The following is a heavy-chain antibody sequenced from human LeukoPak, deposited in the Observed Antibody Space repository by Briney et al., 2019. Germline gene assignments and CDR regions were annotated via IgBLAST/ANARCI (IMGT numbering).Heavy chain of an antibody. CDR2: IYYSGST. Sequence: PSETLSLTCTVSGGSISSSNYYWRWIRQPPGKGLEWIGNIYYSGSTYYNPSLKSRVTISVDTSKNHFSLKLSSVTAADTAVYYCARLVAVAGVFDYWGQGTLVTVSS. J-gene: IGHJ4*02. CDR1: GGSISSSNYY. CDR3: ARLVAVAGVFDY. V-gene: IGHV4-39*02. D-gene: IGHD6-19*01.